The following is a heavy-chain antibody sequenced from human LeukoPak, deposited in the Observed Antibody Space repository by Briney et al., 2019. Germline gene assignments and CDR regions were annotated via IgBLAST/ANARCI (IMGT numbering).Heavy chain of an antibody. V-gene: IGHV3-21*01. CDR2: ISGSSSYI. CDR1: GFTFSSYS. J-gene: IGHJ3*02. Sequence: GGSLRLSCAASGFTFSSYSMNWVRQAPGKGLEWVSSISGSSSYIYYADSVKGRFTISRDNAKNSLYLQMNSLRAEDTAVYYCASGRSGSPRSGAFDIWGQGTMVTVSS. CDR3: ASGRSGSPRSGAFDI. D-gene: IGHD1-26*01.